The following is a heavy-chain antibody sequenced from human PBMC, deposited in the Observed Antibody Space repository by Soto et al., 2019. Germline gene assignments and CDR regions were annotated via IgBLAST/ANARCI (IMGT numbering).Heavy chain of an antibody. V-gene: IGHV3-15*01. CDR2: IKSKSDGGTT. D-gene: IGHD4-17*01. CDR1: GITFSKAW. J-gene: IGHJ6*02. CDR3: TINFYSDHGMDV. Sequence: PGGSLRLSCAASGITFSKAWMNWVRQSPGKGLEWVGRIKSKSDGGTTAYAAPVKGRFTISRDDSKNTLCLQMNSLKTEDTAVYYCTINFYSDHGMDVWGQGTTVTVSS.